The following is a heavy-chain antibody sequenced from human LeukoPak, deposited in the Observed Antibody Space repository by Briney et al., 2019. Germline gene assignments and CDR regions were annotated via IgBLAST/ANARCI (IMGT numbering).Heavy chain of an antibody. CDR1: GGSISSSSSY. J-gene: IGHJ3*02. D-gene: IGHD6-19*01. Sequence: SETLSLTCTVSGGSISSSSSYWGWIRQHPGKGLEWIGSIYYSGSAYYNPSLKSRVTMSVDTSKNQFSLKLSSVTAADTAVYYCARGSSGWRVAFDIWGQGTMVTVSS. CDR3: ARGSSGWRVAFDI. CDR2: IYYSGSA. V-gene: IGHV4-39*01.